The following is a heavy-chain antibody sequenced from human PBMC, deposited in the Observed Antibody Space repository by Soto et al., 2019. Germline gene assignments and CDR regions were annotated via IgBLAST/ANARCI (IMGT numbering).Heavy chain of an antibody. D-gene: IGHD5-12*01. CDR2: ISSSSSYI. Sequence: EVQLVESGGGLVKPGGSLRLSCAASGFTFSSYSMNWVRQAPGKGLEWVSSISSSSSYIYYANSVKGRFTISRDNAKNSLYLQMNSLRVEDTAVYYCARSTVEIVATSLYWFDSWGQGTLVTVSS. J-gene: IGHJ5*01. CDR3: ARSTVEIVATSLYWFDS. V-gene: IGHV3-21*01. CDR1: GFTFSSYS.